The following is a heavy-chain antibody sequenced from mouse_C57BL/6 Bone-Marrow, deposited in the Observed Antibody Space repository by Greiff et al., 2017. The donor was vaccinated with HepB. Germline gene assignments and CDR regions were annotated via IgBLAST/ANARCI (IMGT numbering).Heavy chain of an antibody. V-gene: IGHV5-4*01. CDR1: GFTFSSYA. CDR3: AREMAYYSNYDWYFDV. J-gene: IGHJ1*03. D-gene: IGHD2-5*01. Sequence: EVQRVESGGGLVKPGGSLKLSCAASGFTFSSYAMSWVRQTPEKRLEWVATISDGGSYTYYPDNVKGRFTISRDNAKNNLYLQMSHLKSEDTAMYYCAREMAYYSNYDWYFDVWGTGTTVTVSS. CDR2: ISDGGSYT.